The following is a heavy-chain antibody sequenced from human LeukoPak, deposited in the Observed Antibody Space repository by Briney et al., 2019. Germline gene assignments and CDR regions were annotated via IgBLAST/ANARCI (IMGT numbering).Heavy chain of an antibody. D-gene: IGHD6-13*01. Sequence: GGSLRLSCVVSGFTFSNYAMSWVRQAPGKGLEWVSVISGGGSTTYYADSVKGRFTISRDNSKNTLYLQMNGLRADDTAIYYCAKVSIAAADTLRNYDYWGQGTLVTVSS. CDR1: GFTFSNYA. J-gene: IGHJ4*02. CDR3: AKVSIAAADTLRNYDY. CDR2: ISGGGSTT. V-gene: IGHV3-23*01.